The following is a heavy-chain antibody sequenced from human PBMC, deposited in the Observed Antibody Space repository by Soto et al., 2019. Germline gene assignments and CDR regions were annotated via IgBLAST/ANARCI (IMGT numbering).Heavy chain of an antibody. V-gene: IGHV3-23*01. J-gene: IGHJ4*02. Sequence: GGSLKLSYAAPGFTFGSYAMSWVPLAPGKGLEWVSAISGSGDSTNYADSMKGRFTISRDNSKNTLFLQMNSLRADDTAIYFCAKRIVTAAYFDYWGQGTLVTVSS. CDR1: GFTFGSYA. D-gene: IGHD2-2*01. CDR2: ISGSGDST. CDR3: AKRIVTAAYFDY.